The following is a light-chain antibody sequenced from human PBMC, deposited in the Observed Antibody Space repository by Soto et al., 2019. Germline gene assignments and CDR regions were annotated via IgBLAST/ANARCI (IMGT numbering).Light chain of an antibody. V-gene: IGLV2-23*02. CDR3: CSCAGSSTYV. CDR2: EVS. CDR1: SSDVGSYNL. Sequence: QSVLTQPASVSGSPGQSITISCTGTSSDVGSYNLVSWYQQHPGKAPKLMTYEVSKRPSGVSNRFSGSKSGNTASLTISGLQAEDEADYYCCSCAGSSTYVFGTGTKVTVL. J-gene: IGLJ1*01.